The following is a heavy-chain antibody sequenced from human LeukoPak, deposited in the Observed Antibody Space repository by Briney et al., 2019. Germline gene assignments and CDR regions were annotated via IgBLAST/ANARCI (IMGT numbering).Heavy chain of an antibody. Sequence: SETLSLTCTVSDDSITMYYWTWIRQPPGKGLEWIGYVDHTGSTKFNPSLNGRVSISRDTSNNFFSLRLRSVTAADTAVYFRARGRVSSSTWYSTYYYFFYMDFWGKGTTVTVSS. CDR2: VDHTGST. V-gene: IGHV4-59*01. CDR1: DDSITMYY. J-gene: IGHJ6*03. D-gene: IGHD4-11*01. CDR3: ARGRVSSSTWYSTYYYFFYMDF.